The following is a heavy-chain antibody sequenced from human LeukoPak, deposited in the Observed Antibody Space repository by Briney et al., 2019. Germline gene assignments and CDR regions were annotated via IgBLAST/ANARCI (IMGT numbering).Heavy chain of an antibody. Sequence: GGSLRLSCAAPGFTFSSYWMHWVRKAPGKGLVWVSRINSDGSSTSYADSVKGRFTISRDNAKNTLYLQMNSLRAEDTAVYYCARDGCSSTSCYADWFDPWGQGTLVTVSS. CDR3: ARDGCSSTSCYADWFDP. V-gene: IGHV3-74*01. CDR1: GFTFSSYW. J-gene: IGHJ5*02. D-gene: IGHD2-2*01. CDR2: INSDGSST.